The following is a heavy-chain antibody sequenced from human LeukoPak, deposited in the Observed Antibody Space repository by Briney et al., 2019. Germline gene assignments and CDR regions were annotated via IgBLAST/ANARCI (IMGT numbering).Heavy chain of an antibody. CDR2: IYYGGST. Sequence: PSETLSLPCTVSGGSFSSYSWSWIRQPPGQGLEWVGYIYYGGSTNYNPSLKSRVTISVDPSKNQFSLKQKSGSPADAGVYFCARQGWYYDRNAFDIWGQGTMVTVSS. J-gene: IGHJ3*02. D-gene: IGHD3-22*01. CDR1: GGSFSSYS. CDR3: ARQGWYYDRNAFDI. V-gene: IGHV4-59*08.